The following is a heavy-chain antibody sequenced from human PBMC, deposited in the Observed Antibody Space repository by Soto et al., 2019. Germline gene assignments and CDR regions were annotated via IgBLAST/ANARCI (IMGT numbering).Heavy chain of an antibody. CDR1: GYTFSAYY. CDR3: ARNMDYYYGPGSGNGHGV. D-gene: IGHD3-10*01. J-gene: IGHJ6*02. CDR2: INPKFGDT. V-gene: IGHV1-2*02. Sequence: QVQLVQSGAEVKEPGDSVRVSCEASGYTFSAYYIHWVRQAPGQGLEWMGWINPKFGDTTYAQDFQGRVTMTRHMSISTDYMELSRLTSDDTAIYYCARNMDYYYGPGSGNGHGVWGQGTTVTVFS.